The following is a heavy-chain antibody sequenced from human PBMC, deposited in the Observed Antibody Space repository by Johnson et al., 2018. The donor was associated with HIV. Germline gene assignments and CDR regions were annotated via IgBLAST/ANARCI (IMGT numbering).Heavy chain of an antibody. V-gene: IGHV3-30*01. CDR2: ISYDGSKK. D-gene: IGHD1-14*01. Sequence: WVAVISYDGSKKYHADSVKGRFTISRDNSKSTLYLQMNSQRAEDTAVYYCARDLNHGDTGGGAFDIWGQGTMVTVSS. CDR3: ARDLNHGDTGGGAFDI. J-gene: IGHJ3*02.